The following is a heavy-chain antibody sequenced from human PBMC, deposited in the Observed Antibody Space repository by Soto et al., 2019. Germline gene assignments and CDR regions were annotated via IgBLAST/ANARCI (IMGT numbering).Heavy chain of an antibody. Sequence: PGGSLRLSCAASGFTFSSYGMHWVRQAPGKGLEWVAVIWYDGSNKYYADSVKGRFTISRDNSKNTLYLQMNSLRAEDTAVYYCARGWFGSNNNWFDPWGQGTLVTVSS. D-gene: IGHD3-10*01. CDR1: GFTFSSYG. J-gene: IGHJ5*02. CDR3: ARGWFGSNNNWFDP. V-gene: IGHV3-33*01. CDR2: IWYDGSNK.